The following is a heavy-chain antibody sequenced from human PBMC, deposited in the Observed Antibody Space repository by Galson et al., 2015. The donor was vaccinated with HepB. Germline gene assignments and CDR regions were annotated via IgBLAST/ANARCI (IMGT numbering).Heavy chain of an antibody. Sequence: SLRLSCAVSTFTFRSYGMSWVRQAPGKGLEWVSAISGSGNLTYYSDSVKGRFTISRDNSKNRLYLQMNTLRAEDTAVYYCARGPHCSSASCFSVGAFDIWGQGTMVTVSS. CDR2: ISGSGNLT. J-gene: IGHJ3*02. CDR3: ARGPHCSSASCFSVGAFDI. D-gene: IGHD2-2*01. CDR1: TFTFRSYG. V-gene: IGHV3-23*01.